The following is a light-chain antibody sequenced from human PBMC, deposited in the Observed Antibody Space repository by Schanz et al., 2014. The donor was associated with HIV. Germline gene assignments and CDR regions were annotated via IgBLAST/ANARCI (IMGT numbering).Light chain of an antibody. CDR3: AAWDDSLSGWV. Sequence: QSALTQPPSASGTPGQRVPISCSGRSSNIGSNSVYWYQQLPGTAPKLLIYRNNQRPSGVPDRFSGSKSGTSASLAISGLRSEDEADYYCAAWDDSLSGWVFGGGTKLTVL. J-gene: IGLJ3*02. V-gene: IGLV1-47*01. CDR2: RNN. CDR1: SSNIGSNS.